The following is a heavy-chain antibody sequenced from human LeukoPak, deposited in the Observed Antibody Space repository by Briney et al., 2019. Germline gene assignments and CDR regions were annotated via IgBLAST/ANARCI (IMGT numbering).Heavy chain of an antibody. Sequence: SGGSLRLSCAASGFTFSTYGMHWVRQAPGKGLEWVAVIWYDGSNKYYADSVKGRFTISRDNAKNSLYLQMNSLRAEDTAVYYCARAVVPAASIWFDPWGQGTLVTVSS. J-gene: IGHJ5*02. D-gene: IGHD2-2*01. CDR3: ARAVVPAASIWFDP. CDR2: IWYDGSNK. CDR1: GFTFSTYG. V-gene: IGHV3-33*03.